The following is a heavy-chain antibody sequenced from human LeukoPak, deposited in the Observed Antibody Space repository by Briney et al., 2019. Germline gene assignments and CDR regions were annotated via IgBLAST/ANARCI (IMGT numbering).Heavy chain of an antibody. Sequence: PGGSLRLSCAASGFTVSNNYMTWVRQGPGKGLEWVSVIYSGGRTYYADSVRGRFTISRDNSKNMLYLQMNSLRAEDTAMYYCAKGRFGELFYFDYWGQGTLVTAPS. V-gene: IGHV3-53*05. J-gene: IGHJ4*02. D-gene: IGHD3-10*01. CDR3: AKGRFGELFYFDY. CDR1: GFTVSNNY. CDR2: IYSGGRT.